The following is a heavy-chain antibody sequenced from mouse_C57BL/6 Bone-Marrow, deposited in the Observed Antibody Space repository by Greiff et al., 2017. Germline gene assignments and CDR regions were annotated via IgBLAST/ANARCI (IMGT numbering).Heavy chain of an antibody. D-gene: IGHD1-1*01. J-gene: IGHJ1*03. V-gene: IGHV1-55*01. CDR1: GYTFTSYW. CDR3: ARKFLLRREGYFDV. Sequence: QVQLQQPGAELVKPGASVKMSCKASGYTFTSYWITWVKQRPGQGLEWIGDIYPGNGNTNYNEKFESKATLTVDTSSSTAYMHLSSLTSDDAAFYYCARKFLLRREGYFDVWGTGTTVTVSS. CDR2: IYPGNGNT.